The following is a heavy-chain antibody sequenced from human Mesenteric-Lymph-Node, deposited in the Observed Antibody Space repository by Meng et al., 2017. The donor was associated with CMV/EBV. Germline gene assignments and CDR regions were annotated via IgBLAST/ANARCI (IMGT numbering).Heavy chain of an antibody. CDR1: GGSFSSSSYY. D-gene: IGHD3-22*01. Sequence: QVQLQQWGAGLLKPSETLSLTCAVYGGSFSSSSYYWGWIRQPPGKGLEWIGSIYYSGSTYYNPSLKSRVTISVDTSKNQFSLKLSSVTAADTAVYYCARDGDYYDSSGYNPFDYWGQGTLVTVSS. CDR2: IYYSGST. J-gene: IGHJ4*02. CDR3: ARDGDYYDSSGYNPFDY. V-gene: IGHV4-39*07.